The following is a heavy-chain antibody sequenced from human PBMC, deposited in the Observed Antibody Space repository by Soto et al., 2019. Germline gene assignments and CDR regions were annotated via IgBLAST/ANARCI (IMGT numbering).Heavy chain of an antibody. Sequence: QVQLQESGPGLVKPSQTLSLTCTVSGGSISSGGYYWTWIRQHPGKGLEWIGYIYYSGDTYYNPSLKRVXXIXVXXSKNQFYLKLSSVTAADTAVYYGGRSIYGLYYFDYWDQGTLVTVSS. CDR2: IYYSGDT. CDR1: GGSISSGGYY. J-gene: IGHJ4*02. D-gene: IGHD3-10*01. V-gene: IGHV4-31*01. CDR3: GRSIYGLYYFDY.